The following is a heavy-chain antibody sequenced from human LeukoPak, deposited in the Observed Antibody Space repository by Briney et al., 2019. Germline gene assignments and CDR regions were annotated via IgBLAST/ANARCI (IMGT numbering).Heavy chain of an antibody. CDR1: GGSMSSHY. CDR3: AKHLTNAYYDMIWFDP. J-gene: IGHJ5*02. D-gene: IGHD3-22*01. Sequence: PSETLSLTCSVSGGSMSSHYWSWIRQPPGKGLEWIGYVYYSGSTNYNPSLKSRVTISVDRAKNQFSLKLNSVTAADTAVYYCAKHLTNAYYDMIWFDPWGQGTRSPSPQ. V-gene: IGHV4-59*11. CDR2: VYYSGST.